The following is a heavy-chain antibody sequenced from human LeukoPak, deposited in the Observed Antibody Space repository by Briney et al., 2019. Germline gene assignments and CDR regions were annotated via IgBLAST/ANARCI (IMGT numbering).Heavy chain of an antibody. CDR3: AKERCSSTSCYHAFDI. V-gene: IGHV3-33*06. CDR1: GFTFSSYG. J-gene: IGHJ3*02. Sequence: GGSLRLSCAASGFTFSSYGMHWVRQAPGKGLEWGAVIWYDGSKKYYADSVKGRFTISRDNSKNTLYLQMNSLRAEDTAVYYCAKERCSSTSCYHAFDIWGQGTMVTVSS. D-gene: IGHD2-2*01. CDR2: IWYDGSKK.